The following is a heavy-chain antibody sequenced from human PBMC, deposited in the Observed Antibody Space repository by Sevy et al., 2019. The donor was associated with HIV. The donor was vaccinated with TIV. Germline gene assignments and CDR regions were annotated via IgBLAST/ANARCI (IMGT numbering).Heavy chain of an antibody. D-gene: IGHD2-15*01. CDR3: ARGPLFSPEYCSGGTCPTIDY. Sequence: SETLSLTCAVSGVSFSDYYWAWIRQPPGKGLEWIGEVSQSGSANYNPSLRRRVIMSLDTSNNHFSLKLTPVTAADTAVYYCARGPLFSPEYCSGGTCPTIDYWSQGTLVTVSS. V-gene: IGHV4-34*01. CDR2: VSQSGSA. CDR1: GVSFSDYY. J-gene: IGHJ4*02.